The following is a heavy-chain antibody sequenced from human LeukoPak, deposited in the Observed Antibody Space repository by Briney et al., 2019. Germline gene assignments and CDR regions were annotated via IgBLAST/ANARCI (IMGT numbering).Heavy chain of an antibody. CDR3: AKDPISMIRADSYFDY. Sequence: GGSLRLSCAASGLTFSTYAMSWVRQAPGKGLEWVSAISDSGGSTYYADSVKGRFTISRDNSKNRMYLQMNRLRAEDTAVYYCAKDPISMIRADSYFDYWGQGTLVTVSS. J-gene: IGHJ4*02. V-gene: IGHV3-23*01. D-gene: IGHD3-10*01. CDR2: ISDSGGST. CDR1: GLTFSTYA.